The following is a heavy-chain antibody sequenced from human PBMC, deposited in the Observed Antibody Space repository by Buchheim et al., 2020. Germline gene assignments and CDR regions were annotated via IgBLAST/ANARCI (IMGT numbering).Heavy chain of an antibody. CDR2: FDPEDGEK. J-gene: IGHJ4*01. D-gene: IGHD1-26*01. CDR1: GYTFTELS. Sequence: VQLVQSGAEVKKPGASVKVSCKVSGYTFTELSMHWVRQAPGKGLEWMGGFDPEDGEKIYAQKFQGRVTMIEDTSTDTAYMELSNLRSEDTAVYYCATAEWELREYYFDYWGHGTL. V-gene: IGHV1-24*01. CDR3: ATAEWELREYYFDY.